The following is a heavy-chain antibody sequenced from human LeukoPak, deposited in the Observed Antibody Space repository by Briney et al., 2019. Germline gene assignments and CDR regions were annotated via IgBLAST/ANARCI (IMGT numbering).Heavy chain of an antibody. J-gene: IGHJ4*02. CDR1: GFTFSNYA. CDR2: ISPSADST. V-gene: IGHV3-23*01. D-gene: IGHD6-13*01. CDR3: AKRESSSSWYNYFDY. Sequence: PGGSLGLSCAASGFTFSNYAMSWVRQAPGKGLEWVSAISPSADSTSYADSVKGRFAISRDNSKNTVYLQMDSLRAEGTAVYYSAKRESSSSWYNYFDYWGQGTLVTVSS.